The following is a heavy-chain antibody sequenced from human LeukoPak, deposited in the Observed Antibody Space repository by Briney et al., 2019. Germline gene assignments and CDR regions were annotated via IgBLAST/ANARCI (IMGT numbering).Heavy chain of an antibody. CDR1: GYTFTGYY. V-gene: IGHV1-2*02. CDR3: ARSVPYDLPDY. Sequence: ASVKVSCKASGYTFTGYYMHWVRQAPGQGLEWMGWINPNSGGTNYALKFQGRVTMTRDTSISTAYMELSRLRSDDTAVYYCARSVPYDLPDYWGQGTLVTVSS. CDR2: INPNSGGT. J-gene: IGHJ4*02. D-gene: IGHD3-3*01.